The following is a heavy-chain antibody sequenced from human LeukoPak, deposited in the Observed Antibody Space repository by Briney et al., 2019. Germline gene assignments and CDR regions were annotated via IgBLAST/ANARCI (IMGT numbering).Heavy chain of an antibody. V-gene: IGHV3-11*01. CDR2: ISGSGNTI. D-gene: IGHD1-7*01. CDR3: ASSPRDLNFAFHS. J-gene: IGHJ4*02. Sequence: GGSLRLSCAASGFTFSDYYMNWIRQAPGKGLEGGSYISGSGNTIYYADSVKGRFTISRDNAKKSLYLQMNSLRADDTAVYYCASSPRDLNFAFHSWGQGTLVTVSS. CDR1: GFTFSDYY.